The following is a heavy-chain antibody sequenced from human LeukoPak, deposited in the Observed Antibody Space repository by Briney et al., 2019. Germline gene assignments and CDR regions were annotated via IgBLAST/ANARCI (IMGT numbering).Heavy chain of an antibody. Sequence: GGSLRLCCAASGFMFDSYSMTWGRQAPGKGVEWISYINSINAVYYTDSVEGRFSISRDNAKNSLYLQMNSLRVEDTAIYYCARVSARGYDYSGRGTLVTVSS. CDR1: GFMFDSYS. CDR2: INSINAV. J-gene: IGHJ4*02. D-gene: IGHD5-18*01. CDR3: ARVSARGYDY. V-gene: IGHV3-48*01.